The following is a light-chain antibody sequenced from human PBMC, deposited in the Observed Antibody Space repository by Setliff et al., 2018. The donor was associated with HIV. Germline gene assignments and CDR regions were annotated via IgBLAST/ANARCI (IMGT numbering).Light chain of an antibody. Sequence: SYELTQPVSVSVAPGKTDRITCGGNNIGSKTVHWYQQKPGQAPVLVIYDDGDRPSGIPERFSGSNSGTTATLTISRVEAGDEADYYCQVWDSRSDHSVFGTGTKVTVL. CDR1: NIGSKT. V-gene: IGLV3-21*03. CDR2: DDG. J-gene: IGLJ1*01. CDR3: QVWDSRSDHSV.